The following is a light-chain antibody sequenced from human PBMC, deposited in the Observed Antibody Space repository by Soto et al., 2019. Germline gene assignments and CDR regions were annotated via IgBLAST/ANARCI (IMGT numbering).Light chain of an antibody. Sequence: DIQLTQSPSFLSASVGDRVTITCRASQGISSYLAWFQQKPGKAPKLLISAASTLQSGVPSRFSGSGSGTGFTLTISSLQPDDCATYYCQHYSSFPLTFGGGTKVEIK. J-gene: IGKJ4*01. CDR1: QGISSY. CDR3: QHYSSFPLT. V-gene: IGKV1-9*01. CDR2: AAS.